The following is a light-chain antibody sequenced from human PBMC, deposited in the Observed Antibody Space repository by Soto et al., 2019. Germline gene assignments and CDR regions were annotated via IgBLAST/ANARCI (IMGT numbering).Light chain of an antibody. CDR2: KAS. CDR1: QSFSAW. CDR3: QEYNSYSAGT. J-gene: IGKJ1*01. V-gene: IGKV1-5*03. Sequence: DIQMTQSPSTLSASVGDRVTITCRASQSFSAWLAWYQRKPGKAPRLLIYKASTLKTGVPSRFSGSASGTEFTLTISSLQPDDFATYYCQEYNSYSAGTFGQGTKVEI.